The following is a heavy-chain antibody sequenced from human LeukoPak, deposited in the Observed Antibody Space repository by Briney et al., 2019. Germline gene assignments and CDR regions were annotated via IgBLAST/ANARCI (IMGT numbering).Heavy chain of an antibody. V-gene: IGHV1-46*01. CDR3: AREPGGYFDWLLRDWYFDY. CDR1: GYTFTSYY. CDR2: INPSGGST. D-gene: IGHD3-9*01. J-gene: IGHJ4*02. Sequence: GASVKVSCKASGYTFTSYYMHWVRQAPGQGLEWMGIINPSGGSTSYAQKFQGRVTMTRDTSTSTVYMELSSLRSEDTAVYYCAREPGGYFDWLLRDWYFDYWGQGTLVTVSS.